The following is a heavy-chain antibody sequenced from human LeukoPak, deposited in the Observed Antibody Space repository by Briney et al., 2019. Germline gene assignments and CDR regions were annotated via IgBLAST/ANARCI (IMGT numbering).Heavy chain of an antibody. CDR1: GFTFSSYA. V-gene: IGHV3-23*01. CDR2: ISGSGGST. CDR3: AKPSSGGAIVVVTDFDY. J-gene: IGHJ4*02. D-gene: IGHD3-22*01. Sequence: GGSLRLSCAASGFTFSSYAMSWVRQAPGKGLEWVSAISGSGGSTYYADSVKGRFTISRENSKNKVYVQMNSLRAEDTAVYYCAKPSSGGAIVVVTDFDYWGQGTLVTVSS.